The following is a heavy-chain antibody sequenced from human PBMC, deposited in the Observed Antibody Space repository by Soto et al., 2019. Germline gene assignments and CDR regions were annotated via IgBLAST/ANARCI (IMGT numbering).Heavy chain of an antibody. CDR3: AGGFISIFGMVTLSDYMDV. CDR2: FDHEDGET. CDR1: GYTLTELS. D-gene: IGHD3-3*01. J-gene: IGHJ6*03. Sequence: ASVKVSCKVSGYTLTELSMHWVRQAPGKGLEWMGGFDHEDGETIYAQKFQGRVNMTEDTSTDTAYMELSSLRSEDTALYYSAGGFISIFGMVTLSDYMDVWGKGTTVTVSS. V-gene: IGHV1-24*01.